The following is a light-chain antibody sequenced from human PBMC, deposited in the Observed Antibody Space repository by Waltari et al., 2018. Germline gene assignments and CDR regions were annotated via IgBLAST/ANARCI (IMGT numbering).Light chain of an antibody. CDR2: EDS. Sequence: QSVLTQPPSVSAAPGQRVTISCSGGHSNIGNNYVSWYRQFPETAPKLLIDEDSERPAGVPGRFSGSKAGTSATLDITGLQAGDEADYYCGTWDSSLSGAVFGGGTHLTVL. J-gene: IGLJ7*01. CDR3: GTWDSSLSGAV. V-gene: IGLV1-51*02. CDR1: HSNIGNNY.